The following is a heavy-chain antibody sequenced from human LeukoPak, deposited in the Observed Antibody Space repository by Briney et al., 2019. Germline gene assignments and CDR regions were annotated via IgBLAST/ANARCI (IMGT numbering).Heavy chain of an antibody. V-gene: IGHV1-46*03. CDR1: GYSFVLYG. D-gene: IGHD1-26*01. J-gene: IGHJ1*01. Sequence: GASVKVSCKASGYSFVLYGISWVRQAPGQGLEWMGIINPSGGSTSYAQKFQGRVTMTRDTSTSTVYMELSSLRSEDTAVYYCAMGSYYTHFQHWGQGTLVTVSS. CDR3: AMGSYYTHFQH. CDR2: INPSGGST.